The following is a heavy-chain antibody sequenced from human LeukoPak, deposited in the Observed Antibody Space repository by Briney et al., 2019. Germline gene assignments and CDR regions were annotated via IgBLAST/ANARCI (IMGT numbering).Heavy chain of an antibody. V-gene: IGHV4-39*01. J-gene: IGHJ5*02. CDR2: VYYSGST. D-gene: IGHD3-22*01. Sequence: LETLSLTCTVSGGSISSSSYYWGWIRQPPGKGLEWIGSVYYSGSTYYNPSLKSRVTISVDTSKNQFSLKLSSVTAADTAVYYCARQNEGYYYDSSGLNWFDPWGQGTLVTVSS. CDR1: GGSISSSSYY. CDR3: ARQNEGYYYDSSGLNWFDP.